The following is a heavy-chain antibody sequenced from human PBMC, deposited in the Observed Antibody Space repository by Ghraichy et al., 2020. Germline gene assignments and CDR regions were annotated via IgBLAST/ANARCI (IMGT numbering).Heavy chain of an antibody. CDR2: IYSGGST. J-gene: IGHJ6*02. Sequence: SCAASGFTVSSNYMSWVRQAPGKGLEWVSVIYSGGSTYYADSVKGRFTISRDNSKNTLYLQMNSLRAEDTAVYYCARLPPSYYYGMDVWGQGTTVTVSS. CDR1: GFTVSSNY. V-gene: IGHV3-53*01. CDR3: ARLPPSYYYGMDV.